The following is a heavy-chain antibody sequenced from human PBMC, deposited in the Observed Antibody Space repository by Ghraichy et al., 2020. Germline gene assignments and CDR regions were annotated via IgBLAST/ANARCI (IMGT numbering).Heavy chain of an antibody. V-gene: IGHV1-18*01. Sequence: ASVKVSCKASGYTFTSYGISWVRQAPGQGLEWMGWISAYNGNTNYAQKLQGRVTMTTDTSTSTAYMELRSLRSDDTAVYYCARVKDIVVVPADAIHDAFDIWGQGTMVTVSS. D-gene: IGHD2-2*01. CDR1: GYTFTSYG. J-gene: IGHJ3*02. CDR3: ARVKDIVVVPADAIHDAFDI. CDR2: ISAYNGNT.